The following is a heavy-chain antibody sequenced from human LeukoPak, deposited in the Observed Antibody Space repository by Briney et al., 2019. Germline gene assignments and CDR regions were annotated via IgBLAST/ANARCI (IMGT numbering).Heavy chain of an antibody. J-gene: IGHJ4*02. Sequence: GRSLRLSCAASGFTFSSYGMHWVRQAPGKGLEWVAVISYDESNKYYADSVKGRFSISRDNSQNTLYLQMNSLRPEDTAVYYCAKKEGRWVLLPYFDYWGQGTLVTVSS. CDR3: AKKEGRWVLLPYFDY. CDR2: ISYDESNK. CDR1: GFTFSSYG. V-gene: IGHV3-30*18. D-gene: IGHD1-26*01.